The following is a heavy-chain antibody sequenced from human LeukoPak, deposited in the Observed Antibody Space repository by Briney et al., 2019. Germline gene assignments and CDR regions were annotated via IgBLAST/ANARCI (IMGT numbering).Heavy chain of an antibody. CDR3: ARGYSSTDV. CDR1: GFTFNDYC. Sequence: ESLSLSCAASGFTFNDYCMSWIRQPAGKGLEWISRINRNVGSQGHPDSVKGRFTISRDNAKNSLYLQTNSLRAEDTALHHCARGYSSTDVWGQGTTVTVSS. CDR2: INRNVGSQ. J-gene: IGHJ6*02. D-gene: IGHD6-13*01. V-gene: IGHV3-20*01.